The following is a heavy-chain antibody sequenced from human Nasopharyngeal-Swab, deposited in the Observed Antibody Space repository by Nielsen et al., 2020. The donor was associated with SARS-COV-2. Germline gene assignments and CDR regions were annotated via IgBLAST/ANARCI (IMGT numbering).Heavy chain of an antibody. J-gene: IGHJ4*02. CDR3: AKDRYCSGGACYFSGFDY. V-gene: IGHV3-23*01. D-gene: IGHD2-15*01. Sequence: VRQAPGKGQECVSGVSGSGGTTKYADSVKGRFTISRDNSKNKLYLQMHSLRVEDTAVYYCAKDRYCSGGACYFSGFDYWGLGTLVTVSS. CDR2: VSGSGGTT.